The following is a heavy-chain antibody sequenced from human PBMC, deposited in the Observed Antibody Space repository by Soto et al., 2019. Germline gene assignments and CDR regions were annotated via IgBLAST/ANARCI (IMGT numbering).Heavy chain of an antibody. CDR3: ARDRGYCSGGSCYWCFDL. CDR2: ISSTGGTT. V-gene: IGHV3-23*01. D-gene: IGHD2-15*01. CDR1: GFSFNNNG. J-gene: IGHJ2*01. Sequence: EVQLLESGGGLVQPGGSLRLSCGATGFSFNNNGMSWVRQAPGKGLEWVSTISSTGGTTYYADSVKGRFTISRDNSKNTRYVQMNSLRADDTAVYYCARDRGYCSGGSCYWCFDLWGRGTLVTVSS.